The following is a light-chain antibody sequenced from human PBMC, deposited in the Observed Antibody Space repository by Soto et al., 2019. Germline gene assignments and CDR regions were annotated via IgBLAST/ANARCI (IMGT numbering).Light chain of an antibody. CDR2: AAS. Sequence: DIQMTQSPSSLSASVGDRVIITCRASQSIRSYLNWYQQKPGKAPKLLIYAASSLQSGVPSRFSGSESGTDFTLTISSLQPEDFATYYCQQSYSTPRTFGQGTKLEIK. CDR3: QQSYSTPRT. V-gene: IGKV1-39*01. J-gene: IGKJ2*01. CDR1: QSIRSY.